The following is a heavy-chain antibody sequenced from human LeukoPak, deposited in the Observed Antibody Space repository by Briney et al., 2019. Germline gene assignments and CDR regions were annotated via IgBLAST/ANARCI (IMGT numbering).Heavy chain of an antibody. CDR1: GGSFSGYY. CDR3: ARFRANYYYYGMDV. J-gene: IGHJ6*04. Sequence: SETLSLTCAVYGGSFSGYYWSWIRQPPGKGLEWIGETNHSGSTNYNPSLKSRVTISVDTSKNQFSLKLSSVTAADTAVYYCARFRANYYYYGMDVWGKGTTVTVSS. CDR2: TNHSGST. V-gene: IGHV4-34*01.